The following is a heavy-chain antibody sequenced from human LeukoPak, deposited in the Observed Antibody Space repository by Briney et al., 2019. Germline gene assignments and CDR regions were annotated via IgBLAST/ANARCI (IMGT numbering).Heavy chain of an antibody. V-gene: IGHV6-1*01. D-gene: IGHD6-19*01. CDR1: GDSVSGNIVA. CDR2: TNYRSKWYN. J-gene: IGHJ4*02. CDR3: ARGSSGSFDY. Sequence: SQTLSLTCDISGDSVSGNIVAWNWIRQSPSRGLEWLGRTNYRSKWYNDYAVSVRGRITINPDTSKNRFSLQLNSVTPEDTAVYYCARGSSGSFDYWGQGTLVTVSS.